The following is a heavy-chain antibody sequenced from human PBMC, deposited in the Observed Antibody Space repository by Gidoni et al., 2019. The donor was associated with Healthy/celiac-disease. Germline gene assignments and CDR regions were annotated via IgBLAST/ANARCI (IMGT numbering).Heavy chain of an antibody. CDR1: GYSFTSYW. CDR3: ARPYYGSGSDAGAFDI. D-gene: IGHD3-10*01. V-gene: IGHV5-51*01. Sequence: EVQLVQSGAEVKKPGESLKISCKGSGYSFTSYWIGWVRQMPGKGLEWMGIIYPGDSDTRYSPSFQGQVTISADKSISTAYLQWSSLKASDTAMYYCARPYYGSGSDAGAFDIWGQGTMVTVSS. CDR2: IYPGDSDT. J-gene: IGHJ3*02.